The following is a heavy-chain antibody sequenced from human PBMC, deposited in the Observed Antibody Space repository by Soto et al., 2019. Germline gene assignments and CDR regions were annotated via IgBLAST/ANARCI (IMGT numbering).Heavy chain of an antibody. CDR1: GGSISSSNW. V-gene: IGHV4-4*02. J-gene: IGHJ6*02. Sequence: QVQLQESGPGLVKPSGTLSLTCAVSGGSISSSNWWSCVRQPPGKRLEWIGEISHSGNTNYNPPLKSRVIIAADKSKNQMTLKIRTVTAADTAVSYCWRVVGGCDYAMDVWGQGTTVTVSS. CDR2: ISHSGNT. CDR3: WRVVGGCDYAMDV. D-gene: IGHD2-2*01.